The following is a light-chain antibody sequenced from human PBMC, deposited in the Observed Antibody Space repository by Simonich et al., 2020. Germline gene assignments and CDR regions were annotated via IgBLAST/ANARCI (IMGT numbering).Light chain of an antibody. CDR2: EAN. V-gene: IGLV6-57*01. CDR1: SGSIASNY. J-gene: IGLJ3*02. Sequence: NFMLTQPHSVSASPGKTVTISCTRSSGSIASNYVQWYQQRPGSSPTTVIYEANQRPSGVPDRFSGSIDSSSNSASLTISGLKTEDEADYYCQSYDSSNWVFGGGTKLTVL. CDR3: QSYDSSNWV.